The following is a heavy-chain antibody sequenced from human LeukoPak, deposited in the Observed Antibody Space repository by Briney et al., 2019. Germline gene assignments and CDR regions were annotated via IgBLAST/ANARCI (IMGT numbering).Heavy chain of an antibody. V-gene: IGHV1-69*13. CDR2: IIPMFGTT. J-gene: IGHJ6*02. Sequence: GASVKVSCKASGGTFRNYAISWVRQAPGQGLEWMGGIIPMFGTTNDAQKLQGRVTITADESTSTVYMELLSLRSKETAVYLCARRQLIRYYDFWSGRAGYDYYYGMDVWAQGNTVTVSS. CDR3: ARRQLIRYYDFWSGRAGYDYYYGMDV. CDR1: GGTFRNYA. D-gene: IGHD3-3*01.